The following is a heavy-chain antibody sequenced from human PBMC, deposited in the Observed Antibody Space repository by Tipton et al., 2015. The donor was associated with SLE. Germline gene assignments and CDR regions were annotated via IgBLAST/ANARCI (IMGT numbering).Heavy chain of an antibody. J-gene: IGHJ4*02. CDR2: IRYDGSNK. D-gene: IGHD3-10*01. V-gene: IGHV3-30*02. CDR3: VKVSGDYYDSGRPDY. CDR1: GFNFKSYG. Sequence: SLRLSCAASGFNFKSYGMHWVRQAPGKGLEWVAFIRYDGSNKYYADSVKGRFTISRDNSKNTLYLQMNSLRINDTGVYYCVKVSGDYYDSGRPDYWGQGTLVTVSP.